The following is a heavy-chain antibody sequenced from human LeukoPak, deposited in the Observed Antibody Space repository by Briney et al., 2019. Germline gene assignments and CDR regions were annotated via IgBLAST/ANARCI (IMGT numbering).Heavy chain of an antibody. Sequence: ASVKVSCKASGYTFTGYYMHWVRQAPGQGLEWMGWINPNSGGTNYAQKFQGRVTMTRDTSISTAYMELSRLRSDDTAVYYCARVGYYDSSGYPRYWGQGTLATVSS. V-gene: IGHV1-2*02. CDR3: ARVGYYDSSGYPRY. D-gene: IGHD3-22*01. CDR1: GYTFTGYY. CDR2: INPNSGGT. J-gene: IGHJ4*02.